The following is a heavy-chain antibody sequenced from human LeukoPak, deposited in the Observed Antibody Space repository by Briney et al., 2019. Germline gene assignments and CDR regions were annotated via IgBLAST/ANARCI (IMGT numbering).Heavy chain of an antibody. J-gene: IGHJ3*02. D-gene: IGHD2/OR15-2a*01. CDR3: ARGSNSWNNAFDI. V-gene: IGHV3-74*01. CDR2: INSDGSTT. CDR1: GFTFSTYW. Sequence: GGSLRLSCAASGFTFSTYWLHWVRQAPGKGLVWVSRINSDGSTTSYADSVKGRFTSSGDNAKNTLYLQMNSLRPEDTAVYYCARGSNSWNNAFDIWGQGIMVTVSS.